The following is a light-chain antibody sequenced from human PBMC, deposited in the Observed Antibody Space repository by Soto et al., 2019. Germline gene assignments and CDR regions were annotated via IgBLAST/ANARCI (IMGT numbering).Light chain of an antibody. CDR2: GSS. J-gene: IGKJ2*01. CDR1: QSVSNNY. CDR3: QQYGSSPPYT. V-gene: IGKV3-20*01. Sequence: EVVLTQSPGTLSLSPGERATLSCRASQSVSNNYFAWYQQKPGQAPRLLIFGSSDRATGIPDRFSGSGSGSHSTLTICALEPEDFAVDYCQQYGSSPPYTFGQGTKLEIK.